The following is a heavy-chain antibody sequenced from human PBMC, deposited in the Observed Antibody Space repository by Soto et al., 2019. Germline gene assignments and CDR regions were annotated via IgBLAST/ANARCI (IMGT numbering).Heavy chain of an antibody. D-gene: IGHD1-1*01. CDR3: AIDQVGNLDHYYYYYMDV. V-gene: IGHV4-59*01. CDR1: GGSISSYY. J-gene: IGHJ6*03. Sequence: PSETLSLTCTVSGGSISSYYWSWIRQPPGKGLEWIGYIYYSGSTNYNPSLKSRVTISVDTSKNQFSLKLSSVTAADTAVYYFAIDQVGNLDHYYYYYMDVWGKGTTVTVSS. CDR2: IYYSGST.